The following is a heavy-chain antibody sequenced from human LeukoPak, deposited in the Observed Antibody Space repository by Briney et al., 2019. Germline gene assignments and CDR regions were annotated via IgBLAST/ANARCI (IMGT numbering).Heavy chain of an antibody. CDR1: GGSFSGYY. D-gene: IGHD5-24*01. J-gene: IGHJ4*02. Sequence: SETLSLTCAVYGGSFSGYYWSWIRQPPGKGLEWIGSIYYSGSTYYNPSLKSRVTISVDTSKNQFSLKLSSVTAADTAVYYCARQRDGYDDYWGQGTLVTVSS. V-gene: IGHV4-34*01. CDR3: ARQRDGYDDY. CDR2: IYYSGST.